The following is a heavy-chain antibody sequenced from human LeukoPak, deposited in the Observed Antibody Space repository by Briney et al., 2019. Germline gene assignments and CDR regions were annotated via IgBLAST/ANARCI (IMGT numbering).Heavy chain of an antibody. J-gene: IGHJ3*02. V-gene: IGHV1-46*03. CDR1: GYTFTGYY. CDR3: AIYCSSTSCYREAFDI. D-gene: IGHD2-2*01. CDR2: INPNGGST. Sequence: ASVKVSCKASGYTFTGYYMHWVRQAPGQGLEWMGIINPNGGSTSYAQKFQGRVTMTRDTSTSTVYMELSSLRSEDTAVYYCAIYCSSTSCYREAFDIWGQGTMVTVSS.